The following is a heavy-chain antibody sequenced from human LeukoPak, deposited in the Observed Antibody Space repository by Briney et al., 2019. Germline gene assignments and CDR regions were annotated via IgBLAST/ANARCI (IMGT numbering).Heavy chain of an antibody. J-gene: IGHJ4*02. Sequence: GRSLRLSCAASGFTFDDYAMHWVRHTPGKGLEWVSGINWNSGSIGYADSVKGRFTISRDNAKKSLYLQMNSLRAEDTALYYCAKDISYSGSYSDHWGQGTLVTVSS. CDR3: AKDISYSGSYSDH. V-gene: IGHV3-9*01. D-gene: IGHD1-26*01. CDR2: INWNSGSI. CDR1: GFTFDDYA.